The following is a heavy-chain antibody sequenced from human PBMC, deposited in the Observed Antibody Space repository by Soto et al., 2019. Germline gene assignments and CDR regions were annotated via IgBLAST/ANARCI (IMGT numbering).Heavy chain of an antibody. Sequence: GASGKGASQASGFNFTIYAMPWAGPAPGQRLEWMGWINAGNGNTKYSQKFQGRVTITRDTSASTAYMELSSLRSEDTAVYYCARVRVYGGSTFDYWGQGTLVTV. V-gene: IGHV1-3*01. CDR3: ARVRVYGGSTFDY. D-gene: IGHD2-15*01. CDR1: GFNFTIYA. CDR2: INAGNGNT. J-gene: IGHJ4*02.